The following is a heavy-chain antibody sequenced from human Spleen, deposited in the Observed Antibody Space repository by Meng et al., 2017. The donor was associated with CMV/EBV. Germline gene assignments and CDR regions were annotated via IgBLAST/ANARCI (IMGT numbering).Heavy chain of an antibody. V-gene: IGHV3-23*01. Sequence: GGSLRLSCTVSGGSISTGSYYWGWIRQPPGKGLEWVSAISGSGGSTYYADSVKGRFTISRDNSKNTLYLQMNSLRAEDTAVYYCAKNINVGFGEYSPTTYYGMDVWGQGTTVTVSS. D-gene: IGHD3-10*01. CDR2: ISGSGGST. CDR1: GGSISTGSYY. J-gene: IGHJ6*02. CDR3: AKNINVGFGEYSPTTYYGMDV.